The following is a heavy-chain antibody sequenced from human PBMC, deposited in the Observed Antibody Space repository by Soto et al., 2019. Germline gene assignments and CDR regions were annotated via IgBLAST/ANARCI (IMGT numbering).Heavy chain of an antibody. CDR2: IYYSGTT. D-gene: IGHD1-26*01. Sequence: QVQLRESGPGLVKPSETLSLTCTVSSGSISRYYWSWIRQPPGKGLEWIGYIYYSGTTTYNPSLITPVTITLTTSMNQYRRRLSSVAADDSAGYYCARGGVGSYDGFDVWGQGTLVTVSS. V-gene: IGHV4-59*01. CDR3: ARGGVGSYDGFDV. CDR1: SGSISRYY. J-gene: IGHJ3*01.